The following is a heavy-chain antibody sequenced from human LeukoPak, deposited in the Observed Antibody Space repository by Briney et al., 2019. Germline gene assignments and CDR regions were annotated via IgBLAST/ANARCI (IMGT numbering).Heavy chain of an antibody. J-gene: IGHJ4*02. V-gene: IGHV3-23*01. D-gene: IGHD3-16*01. CDR3: AKDPGEFPDY. CDR1: GFTFSSYA. Sequence: GGSLRLSCAASGFTFSSYAMSWVRQSPGKGLEWVSAISGSGVTTHYAGSVKGRFSISRDNSKNTLYLQMNSLRAEDTAVYYCAKDPGEFPDYWGQGTLVTVSS. CDR2: ISGSGVTT.